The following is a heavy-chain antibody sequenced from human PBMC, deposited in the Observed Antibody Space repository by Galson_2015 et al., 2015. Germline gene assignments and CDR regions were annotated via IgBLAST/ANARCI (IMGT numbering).Heavy chain of an antibody. D-gene: IGHD4-23*01. Sequence: SLRLSCAASGFSVSSNYMSWVRQAPGKGLEWVSDIYSSGSTYYADSVKGRFTISRDNLTNTLYLQMNNLRAEDTAVYYCACGGNYDYWGQGTLVTVSS. V-gene: IGHV3-53*01. CDR2: IYSSGST. J-gene: IGHJ4*02. CDR1: GFSVSSNY. CDR3: ACGGNYDY.